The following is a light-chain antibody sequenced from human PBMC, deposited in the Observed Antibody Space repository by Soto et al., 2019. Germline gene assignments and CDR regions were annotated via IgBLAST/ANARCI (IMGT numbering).Light chain of an antibody. CDR2: GAS. J-gene: IGKJ1*01. CDR1: QSVSSNF. V-gene: IGKV3-20*01. Sequence: EILLTQSPGTLSLSPGDRATLSCRASQSVSSNFLSWYQLKPGQAPRLLIYGASIRATGIQYRFSGSGSGTDFTLTIRRLEPEDFAMYFCHQYGSSPRTFGQGTKVEIK. CDR3: HQYGSSPRT.